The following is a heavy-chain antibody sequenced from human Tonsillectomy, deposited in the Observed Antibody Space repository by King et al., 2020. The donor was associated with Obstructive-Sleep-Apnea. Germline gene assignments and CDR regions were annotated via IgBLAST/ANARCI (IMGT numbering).Heavy chain of an antibody. CDR2: IDTSDSYT. J-gene: IGHJ4*02. Sequence: EMQLVQSGAEVKKPGESLRISCQGSGYIFTTYWITWVRQMPGKGLEWMGRIDTSDSYTNYSPSFQGHVTISVDKSISTAYLQWSSLKASDTAVYYYARLDYSALSGLAVGTYWGQGTLVTVSS. CDR3: ARLDYSALSGLAVGTY. V-gene: IGHV5-10-1*01. CDR1: GYIFTTYW. D-gene: IGHD6-19*01.